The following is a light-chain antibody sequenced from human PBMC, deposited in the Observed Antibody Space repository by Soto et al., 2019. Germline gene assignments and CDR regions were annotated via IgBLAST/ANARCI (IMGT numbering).Light chain of an antibody. CDR3: KSYTSSDIYV. Sequence: QSVLTQPAAVSGSPGQSVTISCTGTTSDVGDYNWVSWYQQHPGKAPKLILFDVNNRPSGVSSRFSGSKSGNTASLVISGLQAEDEATYYCKSYTSSDIYVFGTGTKLTVL. J-gene: IGLJ1*01. CDR2: DVN. CDR1: TSDVGDYNW. V-gene: IGLV2-14*03.